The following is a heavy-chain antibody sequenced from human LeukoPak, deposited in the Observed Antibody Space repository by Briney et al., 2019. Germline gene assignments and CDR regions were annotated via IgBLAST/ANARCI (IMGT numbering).Heavy chain of an antibody. CDR1: GFTFGDYA. CDR2: IRSKAYGGTT. V-gene: IGHV3-49*04. J-gene: IGHJ4*02. CDR3: TRDDYGGNFDY. Sequence: GGSLRLSCTASGFTFGDYAMSWVRQAPGEGLEWVGLIRSKAYGGTTEYAASVKGRFTISRDDSKSIAYLQMNSLKTEDTAVYYCTRDDYGGNFDYWGQGTLVTVSS. D-gene: IGHD4-23*01.